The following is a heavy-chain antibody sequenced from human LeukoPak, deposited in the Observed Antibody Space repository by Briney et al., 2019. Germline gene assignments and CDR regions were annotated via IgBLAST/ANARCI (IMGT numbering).Heavy chain of an antibody. CDR1: GGTFSSYA. J-gene: IGHJ4*02. CDR3: ARDDPSGSYYPDY. CDR2: IIPIFGTA. Sequence: VASVKVSCKASGGTFSSYAISWVRQAPGQGLEWMGGIIPIFGTANYAQKFQGRVTITADESTSTAYMELSSLRSEDTAVYYCARDDPSGSYYPDYWGQGTLVTVSS. V-gene: IGHV1-69*13. D-gene: IGHD1-26*01.